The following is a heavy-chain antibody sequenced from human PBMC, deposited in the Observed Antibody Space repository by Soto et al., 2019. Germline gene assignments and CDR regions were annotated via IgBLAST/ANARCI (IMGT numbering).Heavy chain of an antibody. CDR1: GGSFSGYY. CDR2: INHSGST. V-gene: IGHV4-34*01. D-gene: IGHD6-13*01. Sequence: QVQLQQWGAGLLKPSETLSLTCAVYGGSFSGYYWSWIRQPPGKGLEWIGEINHSGSTNYNPSLKRRVTISVAPSKTPFSLKLSSVPAADTAVYYCARDGRQLVFDYWGQGTLVTVSS. CDR3: ARDGRQLVFDY. J-gene: IGHJ4*02.